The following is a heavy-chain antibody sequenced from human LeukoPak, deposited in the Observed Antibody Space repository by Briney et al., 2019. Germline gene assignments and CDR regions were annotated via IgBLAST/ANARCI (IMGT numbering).Heavy chain of an antibody. J-gene: IGHJ4*02. D-gene: IGHD1-14*01. CDR2: IYHSGST. Sequence: PSETLSLTCTVSGGSISSGGYYWSWIRQPPGKGLEWIGYIYHSGSTYYNPSLKSRVTISVDRSKNQFSLKLSSVTAADTAVYYCARGGLAITGTTPALGYWGQGTLVTVSS. CDR3: ARGGLAITGTTPALGY. CDR1: GGSISSGGYY. V-gene: IGHV4-30-2*01.